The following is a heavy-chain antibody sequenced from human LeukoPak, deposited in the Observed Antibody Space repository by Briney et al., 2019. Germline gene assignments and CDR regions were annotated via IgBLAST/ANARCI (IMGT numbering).Heavy chain of an antibody. Sequence: GGSLRLSCAASGFTFSSYWMHWVRQAPGKGLVWVSRINSDGSSTSYADSVKGRFTISRDNAKNTLYLQMNSLRAEDTAVYYCARDRSLRYFLGYDAFDIWGQETMVTVSS. J-gene: IGHJ3*02. CDR1: GFTFSSYW. CDR2: INSDGSST. D-gene: IGHD3-9*01. V-gene: IGHV3-74*01. CDR3: ARDRSLRYFLGYDAFDI.